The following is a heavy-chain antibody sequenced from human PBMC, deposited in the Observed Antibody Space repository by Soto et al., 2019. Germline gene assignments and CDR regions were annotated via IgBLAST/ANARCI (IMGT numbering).Heavy chain of an antibody. CDR3: ARVETNVLRFLEGLPAEDP. V-gene: IGHV1-18*01. D-gene: IGHD3-3*01. CDR2: ISAYNGNT. Sequence: QVQLVQSGAEVKKPGASVKVSCKASGYTFTSYGISWVRQAPGQGLEWMGWISAYNGNTNYAQKLQGRVTMNTHTSTSTAYMELRSLRSDDTAVYYCARVETNVLRFLEGLPAEDPWGQGTLVTVSS. CDR1: GYTFTSYG. J-gene: IGHJ5*02.